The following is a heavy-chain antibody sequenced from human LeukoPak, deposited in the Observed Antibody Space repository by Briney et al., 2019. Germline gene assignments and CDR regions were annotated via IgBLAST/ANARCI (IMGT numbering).Heavy chain of an antibody. CDR2: ITPSGDGT. V-gene: IGHV3-23*01. D-gene: IGHD3-22*01. J-gene: IGHJ4*02. CDR3: AKDGDSSGYYWDS. Sequence: GGSLRLSCVASGFTFSSPAMSWVRQTPGKGLEWVSSITPSGDGTYYAASVKGRFTISRDNSKSTLYLQMNSLRAEDTAVYFCAKDGDSSGYYWDSWGQGTLVTVSS. CDR1: GFTFSSPA.